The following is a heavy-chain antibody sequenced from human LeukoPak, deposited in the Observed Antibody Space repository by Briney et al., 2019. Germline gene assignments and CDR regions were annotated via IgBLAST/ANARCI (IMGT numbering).Heavy chain of an antibody. J-gene: IGHJ4*02. CDR2: ISSSSSTI. CDR1: GFTFSSYS. V-gene: IGHV3-48*01. Sequence: GGSLRLSCAASGFTFSSYSMNWVRQAPGKGLEWVSYISSSSSTIYYADSVKGRFTISRDNAKNSLYLQMNSLRAEDTAVYYCARVATVTTWDYWGQGTLATVSS. CDR3: ARVATVTTWDY. D-gene: IGHD4-17*01.